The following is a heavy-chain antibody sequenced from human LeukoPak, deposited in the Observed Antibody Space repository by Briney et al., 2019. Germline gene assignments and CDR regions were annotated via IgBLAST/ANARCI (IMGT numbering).Heavy chain of an antibody. V-gene: IGHV3-11*05. CDR2: ISTTSSYT. J-gene: IGHJ5*02. CDR3: ARDWYCSSSICYTDRNWFDP. CDR1: GFTFSDYY. Sequence: GGSLRLSCAASGFTFSDYYMSWIRQAPGKGLEWVSYISTTSSYTDYADSVRGRFTISRDNAENILYLQMNSLRAEDTAVYYCARDWYCSSSICYTDRNWFDPWGQGTLVTVSS. D-gene: IGHD2-2*02.